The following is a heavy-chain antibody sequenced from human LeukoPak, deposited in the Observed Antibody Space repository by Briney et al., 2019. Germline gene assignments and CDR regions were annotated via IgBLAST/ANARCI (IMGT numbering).Heavy chain of an antibody. J-gene: IGHJ6*02. CDR1: GFSVSDIC. CDR3: ARDRKYLYYGMEV. D-gene: IGHD3-10*01. Sequence: GGSLRLSCVASGFSVSDICMNWVRQAPGKGLEWLSVIYSGDRTYYTDSVKDRFTISRDISKNTVYLQMNNLRAEDTAVYYCARDRKYLYYGMEVWGQGTTVTVSS. CDR2: IYSGDRT. V-gene: IGHV3-66*01.